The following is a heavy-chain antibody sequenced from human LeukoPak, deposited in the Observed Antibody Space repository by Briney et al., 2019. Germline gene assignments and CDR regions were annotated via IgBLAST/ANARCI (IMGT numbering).Heavy chain of an antibody. V-gene: IGHV4-30-2*02. CDR3: AGGQLGHDYYYYGMDV. Sequence: PSETLSLTCAVSGGSISSGGYSWSWIRQPPGKGLEWIGYIYHSGSTNYNPSLKSRVTISVDTSKNQFSLKLSSVTAADTAVYYCAGGQLGHDYYYYGMDVWGQGTTVTVSS. J-gene: IGHJ6*02. D-gene: IGHD1-1*01. CDR1: GGSISSGGYS. CDR2: IYHSGST.